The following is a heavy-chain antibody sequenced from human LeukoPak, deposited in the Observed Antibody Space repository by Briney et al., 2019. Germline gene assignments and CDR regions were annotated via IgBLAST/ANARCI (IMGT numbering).Heavy chain of an antibody. CDR3: AKRSSSGSAFDI. CDR1: GFTFSSYS. J-gene: IGHJ3*02. CDR2: ISSSSSYI. V-gene: IGHV3-21*01. Sequence: GGSLRLSCAASGFTFSSYSMNWVRQAPGKGLEWVSSISSSSSYIYYADSVKGRFTISRDNAKNSLYLQMNSLRAEDTAVYYCAKRSSSGSAFDIWGQGTMVTVSS. D-gene: IGHD3-22*01.